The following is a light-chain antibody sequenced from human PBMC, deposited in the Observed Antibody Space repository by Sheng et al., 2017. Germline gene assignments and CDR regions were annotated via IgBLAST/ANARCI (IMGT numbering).Light chain of an antibody. J-gene: IGLJ2*01. CDR2: GNS. CDR3: QSYDSSLSVV. Sequence: QSVLTQPPSVSGAPGQRVTISCTGSSSNIGAGYDVHWYQQLPGTAPKLLIYGNSNRPSGVPDRFSGSKSGTSASLAITGLQAEDEADYYCQSYDSSLSVVFGRRDQADRP. V-gene: IGLV1-40*01. CDR1: SSNIGAGYD.